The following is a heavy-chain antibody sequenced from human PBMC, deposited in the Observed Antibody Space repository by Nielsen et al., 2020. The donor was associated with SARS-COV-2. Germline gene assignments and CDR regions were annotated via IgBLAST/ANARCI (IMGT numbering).Heavy chain of an antibody. CDR2: INPNSGGT. J-gene: IGHJ4*02. CDR3: ARDGGTMIVGY. CDR1: VYTLPSYG. Sequence: AVHVSRMASVYTLPSYGISWVRQAPGQGLEWMGRINPNSGGTNYAQKFQGRVTMTRDTSISTAYMELSRLRSDDTAVYYCARDGGTMIVGYWGQGTLVTVSS. V-gene: IGHV1-2*06. D-gene: IGHD3-22*01.